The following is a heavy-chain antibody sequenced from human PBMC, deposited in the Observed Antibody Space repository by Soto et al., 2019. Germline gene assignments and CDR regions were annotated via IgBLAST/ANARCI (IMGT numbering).Heavy chain of an antibody. V-gene: IGHV3-21*01. CDR3: AGAEHMVVVTRPFDI. D-gene: IGHD2-21*02. Sequence: EVQLVESGGGLVKPGGSLRLSCAASGFTFSSYSMNWVRQAPGKGLEWVSSISSSSSYIYYADSVKGRFTISRDNAKNSLYLQMNSLRAEDTAVDYCAGAEHMVVVTRPFDIRGQGTMVSGSS. J-gene: IGHJ3*02. CDR1: GFTFSSYS. CDR2: ISSSSSYI.